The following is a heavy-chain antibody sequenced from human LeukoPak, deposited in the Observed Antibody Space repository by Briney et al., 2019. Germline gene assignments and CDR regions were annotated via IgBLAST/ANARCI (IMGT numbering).Heavy chain of an antibody. J-gene: IGHJ6*03. CDR1: GGSISSYY. Sequence: SETLSLTCTVSGGSISSYYWSWIRQPPGKGPEWIVYIYTSGSTNYNPSLKSRVTISVDTSKKQFSLKLSSVTDADTGVYYCARRGGSYSSSSGYYYYYMDVWGKGTTVTVSS. D-gene: IGHD6-6*01. V-gene: IGHV4-4*09. CDR2: IYTSGST. CDR3: ARRGGSYSSSSGYYYYYMDV.